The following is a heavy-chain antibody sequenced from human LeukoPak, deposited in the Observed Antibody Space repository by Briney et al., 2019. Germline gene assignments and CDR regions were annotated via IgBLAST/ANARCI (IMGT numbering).Heavy chain of an antibody. J-gene: IGHJ4*02. CDR1: GFAFSTYG. Sequence: GGSLRLSCAASGFAFSTYGMHWVRQAPGKGLEWVAVIWYDGSNKYYADSVKGRFTISRDNSKNTLYLQMNSLRAEDAAVYYCARALSTAARTTQFDYWGQGTLVTVSS. D-gene: IGHD6-6*01. V-gene: IGHV3-33*01. CDR2: IWYDGSNK. CDR3: ARALSTAARTTQFDY.